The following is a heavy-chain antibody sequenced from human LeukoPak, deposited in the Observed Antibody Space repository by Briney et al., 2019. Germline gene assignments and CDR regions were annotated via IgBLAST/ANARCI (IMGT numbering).Heavy chain of an antibody. V-gene: IGHV3-23*01. J-gene: IGHJ4*02. CDR2: ISGSGGST. CDR1: GFTLSSYA. Sequence: AGALRLSCAASGFTLSSYAMSWVRQAPGKGLEWVSAISGSGGSTYYADSVKGRFTISRDNSKNTLYLQMNSLRAEDTAVYYCAKGSCGYSGYDCHYFDYWGQGTLVTVSS. D-gene: IGHD5-12*01. CDR3: AKGSCGYSGYDCHYFDY.